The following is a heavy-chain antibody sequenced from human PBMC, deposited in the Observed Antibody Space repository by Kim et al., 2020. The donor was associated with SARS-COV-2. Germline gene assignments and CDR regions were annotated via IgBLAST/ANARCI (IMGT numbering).Heavy chain of an antibody. V-gene: IGHV3-21*01. CDR2: ITISGAHI. Sequence: GGSLRLSCAASGFTFNTYTMGWVRQAPGKGLEWVSSITISGAHIYYADSVKGRFTISRDNARNSVYLHMNSLRVDDTAVYYCARGWFVQVGVYCDFGYWG. CDR3: ARGWFVQVGVYCDFGY. J-gene: IGHJ4*01. CDR1: GFTFNTYT. D-gene: IGHD3-10*01.